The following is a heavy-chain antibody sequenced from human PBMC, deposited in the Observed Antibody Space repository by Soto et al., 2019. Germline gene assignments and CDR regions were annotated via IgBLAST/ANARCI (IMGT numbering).Heavy chain of an antibody. D-gene: IGHD2-15*01. V-gene: IGHV3-11*01. CDR2: ISSSGSTI. CDR3: AREGRVGPLTPYYSYYGMDV. Sequence: GGSLRLSCAASGFTFSDYYMSWIRQAPGKGLEWVSYISSSGSTIYYADSVKGRFTISRDNAKNSLYLQMNNLRAEDTAVYYCAREGRVGPLTPYYSYYGMDVWGPGTTVTVSS. J-gene: IGHJ6*02. CDR1: GFTFSDYY.